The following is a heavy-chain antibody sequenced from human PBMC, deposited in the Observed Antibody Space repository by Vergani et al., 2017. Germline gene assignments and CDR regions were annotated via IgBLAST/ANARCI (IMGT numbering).Heavy chain of an antibody. Sequence: EVHLLESGGGQVEAGGSLRLSCVASGFTFSNSAMSWVRQTSGKGLELVSAISGHGDRTYYADSVKGRFTISRDNSKNTVYLQMNSLKAEDRATYYCAREXRSNTSPFVGDWGQGTLVTV. CDR1: GFTFSNSA. J-gene: IGHJ4*02. D-gene: IGHD2/OR15-2a*01. V-gene: IGHV3-23*01. CDR2: ISGHGDRT. CDR3: AREXRSNTSPFVGD.